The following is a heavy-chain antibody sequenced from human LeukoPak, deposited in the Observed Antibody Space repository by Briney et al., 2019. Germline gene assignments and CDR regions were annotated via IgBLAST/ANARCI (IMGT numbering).Heavy chain of an antibody. J-gene: IGHJ4*02. CDR1: GGSISSGSYY. Sequence: PSETLSLTCTVSGGSISSGSYYWSWIRQPAGKGLEWIGRIYTSGSTNYNPSLKSRVTISVDTSKNQFSLKLSSVTAADTAVYYCARGLGIAAAGTFDYWGQGTLVTVSS. CDR3: ARGLGIAAAGTFDY. V-gene: IGHV4-61*02. D-gene: IGHD6-13*01. CDR2: IYTSGST.